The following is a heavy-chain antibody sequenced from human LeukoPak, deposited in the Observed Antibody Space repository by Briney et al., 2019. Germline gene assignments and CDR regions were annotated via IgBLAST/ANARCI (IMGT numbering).Heavy chain of an antibody. J-gene: IGHJ4*02. Sequence: GGSLRLSCAASGFTFSSYWMSWVRQAPGKGLEWVANIKQDGSEKYYVDSVKGRFTISRDNAKNSLYLQMNSLRAEDTAVYYCARVRGSNFDWLLGGEAYYFDYWGQGTLVTVSS. V-gene: IGHV3-7*01. CDR3: ARVRGSNFDWLLGGEAYYFDY. CDR1: GFTFSSYW. D-gene: IGHD3-9*01. CDR2: IKQDGSEK.